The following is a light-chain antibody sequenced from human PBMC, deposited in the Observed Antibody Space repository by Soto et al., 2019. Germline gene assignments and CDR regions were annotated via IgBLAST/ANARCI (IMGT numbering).Light chain of an antibody. J-gene: IGKJ1*01. Sequence: DFVMTQSPLSLLVTPGEPASISCRSSQSLLHSNGYNYLDWYLQKAGQSPQLLICLGSNRASGVPDRFSGSGSGTDFTLKISRVEAEDVGVYYCMQALQTPWTFGQGTKVEIK. CDR1: QSLLHSNGYNY. CDR2: LGS. V-gene: IGKV2-28*01. CDR3: MQALQTPWT.